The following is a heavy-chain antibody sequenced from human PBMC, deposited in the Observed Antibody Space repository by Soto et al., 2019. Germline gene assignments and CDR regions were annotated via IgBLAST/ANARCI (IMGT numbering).Heavy chain of an antibody. CDR1: GGSISSYY. V-gene: IGHV4-59*01. D-gene: IGHD3-22*01. CDR3: ARQTSPPYYYDSSGYYWGGWFDP. J-gene: IGHJ5*02. Sequence: LSLTCTVSGGSISSYYWSWIRQPPGKGLEWIGYIYYSGSTNYNPSLKSRVTISVDTSKNQFSLKLSSVTAADTAVYYCARQTSPPYYYDSSGYYWGGWFDPWGQGTLVTVSS. CDR2: IYYSGST.